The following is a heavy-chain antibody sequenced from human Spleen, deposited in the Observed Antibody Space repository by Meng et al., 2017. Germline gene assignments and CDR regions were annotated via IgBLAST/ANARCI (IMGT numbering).Heavy chain of an antibody. Sequence: ASVKVSCKASGYTFTSYDINWVRQATGQGLEWMGWMNPNSGNTGYAQKFQGRVTMTTDTSTSTAYMELRSLRSDDTAVYYCARDMRAYSSGWFYYYYGMDVWGQGTTVTVSS. CDR1: GYTFTSYD. V-gene: IGHV1-8*01. J-gene: IGHJ6*02. CDR3: ARDMRAYSSGWFYYYYGMDV. D-gene: IGHD6-19*01. CDR2: MNPNSGNT.